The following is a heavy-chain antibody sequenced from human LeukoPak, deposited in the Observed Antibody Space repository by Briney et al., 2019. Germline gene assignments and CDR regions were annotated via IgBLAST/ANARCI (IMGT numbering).Heavy chain of an antibody. CDR3: ATHMDTAMIKAEFDY. CDR1: GYTFTSYG. CDR2: ISAYNGNT. V-gene: IGHV1-18*01. D-gene: IGHD5-18*01. J-gene: IGHJ4*02. Sequence: ASVKVSCKTSGYTFTSYGISWVRQAPGQGLEWMGWISAYNGNTNHAQKLQGRVTMTTDTSTTTAYMELRSLRSDDTAVYYCATHMDTAMIKAEFDYWGQGTLVTVSS.